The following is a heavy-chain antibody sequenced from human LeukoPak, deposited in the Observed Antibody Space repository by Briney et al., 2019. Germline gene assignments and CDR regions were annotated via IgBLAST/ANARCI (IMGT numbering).Heavy chain of an antibody. CDR2: IHYSGPT. V-gene: IGHV4-39*07. CDR1: GGSILSTIYY. Sequence: SETLSLTCTVSGGSILSTIYYWAWIRQPPGKGLEWIGSIHYSGPTYYNPSLKSRVTISIDTSKSQFSLKLTSVTAADTAVYYCARFSVLYGDDYWGQGTLVTVSS. J-gene: IGHJ4*02. D-gene: IGHD7-27*01. CDR3: ARFSVLYGDDY.